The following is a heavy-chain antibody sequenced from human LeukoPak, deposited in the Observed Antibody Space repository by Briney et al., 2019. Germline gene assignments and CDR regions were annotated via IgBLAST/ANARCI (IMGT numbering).Heavy chain of an antibody. D-gene: IGHD3-16*02. Sequence: SETLSLTCTVSGGSISSSSYYWGWIRQPPGKGLEWIGSIYYSGSSDYNPSLESRVTISVDTSKNQFSLKLTSVTAADTAVYYCARTYRNYYSYYMDVWGRGTTVTVSS. CDR2: IYYSGSS. J-gene: IGHJ6*03. CDR3: ARTYRNYYSYYMDV. CDR1: GGSISSSSYY. V-gene: IGHV4-39*07.